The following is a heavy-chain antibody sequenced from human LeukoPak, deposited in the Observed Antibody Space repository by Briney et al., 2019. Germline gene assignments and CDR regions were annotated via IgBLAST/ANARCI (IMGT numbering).Heavy chain of an antibody. CDR1: GGSISRGGYY. CDR2: IYYSGST. J-gene: IGHJ4*02. Sequence: PSETLSLTCTVSGGSISRGGYYWSWIRQHPGKGLEWIGYIYYSGSTYYNPSLKSRVTISVDTYKTQFSLKPSSVTAADTAVYYCARLKGFNYFDYWGQGTLVTVSS. CDR3: ARLKGFNYFDY. V-gene: IGHV4-31*03. D-gene: IGHD2-15*01.